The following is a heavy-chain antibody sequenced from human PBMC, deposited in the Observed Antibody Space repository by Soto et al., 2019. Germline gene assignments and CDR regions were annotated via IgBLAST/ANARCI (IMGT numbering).Heavy chain of an antibody. J-gene: IGHJ4*02. CDR2: IFHSGST. V-gene: IGHV4-31*03. CDR1: GGSISGGGYY. CDR3: ARAGYCTSSSCYLFEY. Sequence: QVQLQESGPGLVKPPQTLSLTCNVSGGSISGGGYYWTWIRQRPGKGLEWIGYIFHSGSTYYNPSLKSRVTISVDTSKNQFSLKLTSVTAADTAMYYCARAGYCTSSSCYLFEYWGQGTLVTVSS. D-gene: IGHD2-2*03.